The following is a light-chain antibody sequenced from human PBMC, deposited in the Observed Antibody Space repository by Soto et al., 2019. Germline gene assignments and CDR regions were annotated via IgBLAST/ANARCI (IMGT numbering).Light chain of an antibody. Sequence: EVVLTQSPVTLSLYRGERATLSCRASERIYSAYLGWYQQKPGQAPRLLIYGTSSRATGIPDRFSGSGSGTDFTLTISRLEPEDFAVYYCQQYGNSPITFGQGTRLEIK. CDR1: ERIYSAY. J-gene: IGKJ5*01. CDR2: GTS. CDR3: QQYGNSPIT. V-gene: IGKV3-20*01.